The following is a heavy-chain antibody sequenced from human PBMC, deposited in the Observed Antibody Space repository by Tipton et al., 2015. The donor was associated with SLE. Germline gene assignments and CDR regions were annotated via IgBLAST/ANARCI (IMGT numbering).Heavy chain of an antibody. CDR3: VRGASSPGAAGF. D-gene: IGHD2-8*02. J-gene: IGHJ4*02. Sequence: TLSLTCAVSTYSISSDSYWGWIRQHPGKGLEWIGSLHRSGTTYYSPSLKSRVIISVDTSKNQFSLKLRSVTAADTAIYYCVRGASSPGAAGFWGQGTLVSVSS. V-gene: IGHV4-38-2*01. CDR1: TYSISSDSY. CDR2: LHRSGTT.